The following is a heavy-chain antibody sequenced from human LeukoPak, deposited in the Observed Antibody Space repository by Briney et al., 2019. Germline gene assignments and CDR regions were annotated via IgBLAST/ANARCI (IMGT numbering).Heavy chain of an antibody. CDR2: INPSDGST. V-gene: IGHV1-46*01. CDR1: GYTFTSYY. CDR3: AREEATIRAAFDI. J-gene: IGHJ3*02. Sequence: ASVKVSCKASGYTFTSYYMHWVRQAPGQGLEWMGIINPSDGSTSYAQKFQGRVTMTRDTSTSTVYMELSSLRSEDTAVYYCAREEATIRAAFDIWGQGTMVTVSS. D-gene: IGHD5-12*01.